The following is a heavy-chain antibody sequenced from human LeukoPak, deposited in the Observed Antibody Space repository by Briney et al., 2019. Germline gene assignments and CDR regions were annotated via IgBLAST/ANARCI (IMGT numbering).Heavy chain of an antibody. D-gene: IGHD5-18*01. CDR3: ARGLFVDTAMVFGY. CDR1: GFTFSSYW. Sequence: GGSLRLSCAASGFTFSSYWMSWVRQAPGKGLEWVANIKQDGSEKYYVDSVKGRFTISRDNAKNSLYLQMNSLRAEDTAVYYCARGLFVDTAMVFGYWGQGTLVTVSS. V-gene: IGHV3-7*01. CDR2: IKQDGSEK. J-gene: IGHJ4*02.